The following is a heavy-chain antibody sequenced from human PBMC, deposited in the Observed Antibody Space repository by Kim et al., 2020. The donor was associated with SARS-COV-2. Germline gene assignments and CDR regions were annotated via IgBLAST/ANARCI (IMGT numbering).Heavy chain of an antibody. CDR3: ARENSYGYVFYYFDY. Sequence: SETLSLTCTVSGGSISSYYWSWIRQPAGKGLEWIGRIYTSGSTNYNPSLKSRVTMSVDTSKNQFSLRLSSVTAADTAVYYCARENSYGYVFYYFDYWGQGTLVTVSS. J-gene: IGHJ4*02. V-gene: IGHV4-4*07. D-gene: IGHD5-18*01. CDR1: GGSISSYY. CDR2: IYTSGST.